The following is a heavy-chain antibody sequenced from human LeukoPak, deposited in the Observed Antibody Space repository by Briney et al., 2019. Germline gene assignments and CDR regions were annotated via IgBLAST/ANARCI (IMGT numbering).Heavy chain of an antibody. V-gene: IGHV3-23*01. CDR1: GFTFSSYA. D-gene: IGHD3-22*01. Sequence: GGSLRLSCAASGFTFSSYAMSWVRQAPGKGLEWVSAISGSGGSTYYADSVKGRFTISRDNSKNTLYLQMNSLRAEDTAVYYCAKSNYYDSSGYYYGVYFDYWGQGTLVTVSS. CDR2: ISGSGGST. CDR3: AKSNYYDSSGYYYGVYFDY. J-gene: IGHJ4*02.